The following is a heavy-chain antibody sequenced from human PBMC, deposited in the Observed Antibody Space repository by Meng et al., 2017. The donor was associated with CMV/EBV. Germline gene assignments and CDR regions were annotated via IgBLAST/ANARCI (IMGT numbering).Heavy chain of an antibody. Sequence: QLQLQGPGPGRVKPSETLSLTCTVSGGSISSSSYYWGWIRQPPGKGLEWIGSIYYSGSTYYNPSLKSRVTISVDTSKNQFSLKLSSVTAADTAVYYCASLAGDYWGQGTLVTVSS. CDR2: IYYSGST. CDR1: GGSISSSSYY. J-gene: IGHJ4*02. CDR3: ASLAGDY. D-gene: IGHD3-10*01. V-gene: IGHV4-39*07.